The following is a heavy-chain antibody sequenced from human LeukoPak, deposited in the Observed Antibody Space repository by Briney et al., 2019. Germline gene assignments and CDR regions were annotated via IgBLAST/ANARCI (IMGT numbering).Heavy chain of an antibody. Sequence: GGSLRLSCAASGFTFSSYWMSWVRQAPGKGLEWVANIKQDGSEKYYVDSVKGRFTISRDNAKNSLYLQMNSLRAEDTAVYYCAKDERYSSGWYPPEGYYFDYWGQGTLVTVSS. CDR3: AKDERYSSGWYPPEGYYFDY. D-gene: IGHD6-19*01. CDR2: IKQDGSEK. V-gene: IGHV3-7*03. J-gene: IGHJ4*02. CDR1: GFTFSSYW.